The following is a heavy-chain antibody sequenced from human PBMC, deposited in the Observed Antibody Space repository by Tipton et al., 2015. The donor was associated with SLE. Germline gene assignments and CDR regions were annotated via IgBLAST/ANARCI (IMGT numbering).Heavy chain of an antibody. Sequence: TLSLTCTVPGGSINSHYWSWIRQPPGKGLQWIGYVYYTGGTNYNPSLKSRVTISADTSNNQFSLKLSSVTAADTAVYYCARDKFGGPFDSWGQGTLVTVSS. J-gene: IGHJ4*02. CDR1: GGSINSHY. CDR3: ARDKFGGPFDS. D-gene: IGHD3-16*01. CDR2: VYYTGGT. V-gene: IGHV4-59*11.